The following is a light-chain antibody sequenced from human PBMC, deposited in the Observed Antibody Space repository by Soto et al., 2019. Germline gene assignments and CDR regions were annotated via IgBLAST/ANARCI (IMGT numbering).Light chain of an antibody. CDR2: SNN. CDR3: AAWDDSLKTWV. J-gene: IGLJ3*02. CDR1: GSNIGTKA. V-gene: IGLV1-44*01. Sequence: QSVLTQPPSASGTPGQRVTISCSGSGSNIGTKAVNWYQQLPGTAPKLLIYSNNQRPSGVPDRFSGSRSGTSASLAIGGLQSEDEGDYYCAAWDDSLKTWVLGGGTKLTVL.